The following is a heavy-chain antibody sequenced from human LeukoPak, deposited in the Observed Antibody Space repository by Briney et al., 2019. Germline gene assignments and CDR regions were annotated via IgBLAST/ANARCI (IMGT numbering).Heavy chain of an antibody. Sequence: SETLSLTCAVSGGSISSSNWWSWVRQPPGKGLEWIGEIYHSGSTNYSPSLKSRVTISVDKSKNQFSLKLSSVTAADTAVYYCASPQYSSGWYGDGYWGQGTLVTVSS. CDR2: IYHSGST. D-gene: IGHD6-19*01. J-gene: IGHJ4*02. CDR1: GGSISSSNW. CDR3: ASPQYSSGWYGDGY. V-gene: IGHV4-4*02.